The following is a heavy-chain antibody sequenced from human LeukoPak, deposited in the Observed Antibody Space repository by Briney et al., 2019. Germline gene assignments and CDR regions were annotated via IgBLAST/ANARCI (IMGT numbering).Heavy chain of an antibody. CDR1: GFTFSSYG. D-gene: IGHD3-3*02. CDR2: IWYDGSNK. J-gene: IGHJ5*02. CDR3: ARDSSIFYGTLKDNWFDP. V-gene: IGHV3-33*01. Sequence: AGGSLRLSCAASGFTFSSYGMRWVRQAPGKGLECVAVIWYDGSNKYYADSVKGRFTISRDNSKNTLYLQMNSLRAGDTAVYYCARDSSIFYGTLKDNWFDPWGQGTLVTVSS.